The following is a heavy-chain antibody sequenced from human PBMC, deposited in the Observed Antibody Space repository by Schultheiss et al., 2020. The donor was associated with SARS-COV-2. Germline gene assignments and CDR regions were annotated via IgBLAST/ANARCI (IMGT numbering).Heavy chain of an antibody. CDR3: ARASPGLGMEDY. J-gene: IGHJ4*02. D-gene: IGHD7-27*01. CDR1: GFTFSSYG. CDR2: ISGSGGST. Sequence: GGSLRLSCAASGFTFSSYGMHWVRQAPGKGLEWVSAISGSGGSTYYADSVKGRFTISRDNAKNSLYLQMNSLRAEDTAVYYCARASPGLGMEDYWGQGTLVTVSS. V-gene: IGHV3-21*01.